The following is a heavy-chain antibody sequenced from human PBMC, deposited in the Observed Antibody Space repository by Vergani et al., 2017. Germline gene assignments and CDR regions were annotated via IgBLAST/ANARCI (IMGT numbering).Heavy chain of an antibody. CDR3: ARHCSSTXCYRPKDYYYYMDV. CDR2: NIPIFGTE. V-gene: IGHV1-69*12. Sequence: QVQLVQSGAAVKKPGSSVKVSCKSSGGTFSSYAISWVRQAPGPGLEWMGGNIPIFGTENYAQKFQGRVTITADDSTSTAYMELRSLRSEDTAVYYCARHCSSTXCYRPKDYYYYMDVWGKGTTVTVSS. J-gene: IGHJ6*03. CDR1: GGTFSSYA. D-gene: IGHD2-2*02.